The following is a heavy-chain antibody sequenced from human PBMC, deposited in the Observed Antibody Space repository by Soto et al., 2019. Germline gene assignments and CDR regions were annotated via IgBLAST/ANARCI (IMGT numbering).Heavy chain of an antibody. V-gene: IGHV1-46*01. Sequence: ASVKVSCKASGYTLIMYYIHWMRQAPGQGLEWMGLINPSGGSTTYAQKFQGRVTTIRDTSTSTVYMDLSSLRSEDTAVYYCARSPYSSGYYYAIDYWGQGTQVTVSS. J-gene: IGHJ4*02. CDR2: INPSGGST. CDR1: GYTLIMYY. CDR3: ARSPYSSGYYYAIDY. D-gene: IGHD3-22*01.